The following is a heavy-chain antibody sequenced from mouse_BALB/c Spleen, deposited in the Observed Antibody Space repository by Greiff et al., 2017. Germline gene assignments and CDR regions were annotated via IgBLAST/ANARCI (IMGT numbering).Heavy chain of an antibody. D-gene: IGHD2-14*01. J-gene: IGHJ2*01. Sequence: EVQGVESGGGLVKPGGSLKLSCAASGFAFSSYDMSWVRQTPEKRLEWVAYISSGGGSTYYPDTVKGRFTISRDNAKNTLYLQMSSLKSEDTAMYYCARRVRGYFDYWGQGTTLTVSS. CDR3: ARRVRGYFDY. V-gene: IGHV5-12-1*01. CDR2: ISSGGGST. CDR1: GFAFSSYD.